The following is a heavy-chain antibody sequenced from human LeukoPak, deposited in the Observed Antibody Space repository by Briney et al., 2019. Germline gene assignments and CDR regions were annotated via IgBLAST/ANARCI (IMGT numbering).Heavy chain of an antibody. J-gene: IGHJ6*03. D-gene: IGHD1-7*01. V-gene: IGHV4-59*11. CDR1: SGSISSHY. CDR3: ARVWNYDYYYYYMDV. Sequence: SETLSLTCSVSSGSISSHYWSWIRQPPGKGLEWLGYIYYSGSTNYNPSLKSRVTMSVDTSTNQFSLKLSSVTAADSAVYYCARVWNYDYYYYYMDVWGKGTTVIVSS. CDR2: IYYSGST.